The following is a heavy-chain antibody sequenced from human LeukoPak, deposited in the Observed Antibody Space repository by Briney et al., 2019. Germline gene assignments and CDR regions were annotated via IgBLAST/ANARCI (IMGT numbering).Heavy chain of an antibody. CDR1: GYSFTSYW. D-gene: IGHD2-2*01. Sequence: GESLQISCKGSGYSFTSYWIGWVRQMPGKGLEWMGIIYPGDSDTRYSPSFQGQVTISADKSISTAYLQWSSLKASDTAMYYCARLGMCSSTSCYLRYWGQGTLVTVSS. J-gene: IGHJ4*02. CDR2: IYPGDSDT. V-gene: IGHV5-51*01. CDR3: ARLGMCSSTSCYLRY.